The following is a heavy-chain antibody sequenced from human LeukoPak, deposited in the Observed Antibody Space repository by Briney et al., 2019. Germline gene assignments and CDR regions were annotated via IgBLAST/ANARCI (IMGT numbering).Heavy chain of an antibody. CDR2: INHSGST. V-gene: IGHV4-34*01. D-gene: IGHD5-12*01. CDR3: ALSGSDYNY. CDR1: GGSFSGYY. Sequence: PSETLSLTCAVCGGSFSGYYWTWFRQPPGKGLEWIGEINHSGSTKYNPSLESRVTISVDTSKKQFSLKLSSVTAADTAVYYCALSGSDYNYWGQGTLVTVSS. J-gene: IGHJ4*02.